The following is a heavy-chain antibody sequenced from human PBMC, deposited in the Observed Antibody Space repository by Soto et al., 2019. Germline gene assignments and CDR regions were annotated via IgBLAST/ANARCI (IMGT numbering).Heavy chain of an antibody. CDR3: TRARGYSYPKAFDY. Sequence: GGSLRLSCTASGFTFGDYAMSWFRQAPGKGLEWVGFIRSKAYGGTTKYAASVKGRFTISRDDSKSIAYLQMNSLKTEDTAVYYCTRARGYSYPKAFDYWGQGTLVTVSS. V-gene: IGHV3-49*03. CDR1: GFTFGDYA. CDR2: IRSKAYGGTT. J-gene: IGHJ4*02. D-gene: IGHD5-18*01.